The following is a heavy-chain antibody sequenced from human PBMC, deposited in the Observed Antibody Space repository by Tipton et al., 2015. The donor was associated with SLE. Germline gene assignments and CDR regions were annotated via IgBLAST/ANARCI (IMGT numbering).Heavy chain of an antibody. CDR2: MFYTGSA. D-gene: IGHD2/OR15-2a*01. V-gene: IGHV4-39*07. CDR3: VGLRREHQIVRLGWF. CDR1: GASVSSSVYS. J-gene: IGHJ1*01. Sequence: VKPSETLSLTCTVSGASVSSSVYSWGWIRQPPGKGLQWIGAMFYTGSAHYNPSLKGRVAISVDTSKNVFSLNISSVTAADTAIYYCVGLRREHQIVRLGWFWGLGTLVTVSS.